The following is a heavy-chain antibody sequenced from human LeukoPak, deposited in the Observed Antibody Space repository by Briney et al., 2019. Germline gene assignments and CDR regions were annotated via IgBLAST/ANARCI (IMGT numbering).Heavy chain of an antibody. V-gene: IGHV1-69*13. J-gene: IGHJ6*03. Sequence: SVKVSCKASGGTFSSYAISWVRQAPGQGLEWMGGIIPIFGTANYAQKFQGRVTITADESTSTAYMELSSLRSEDTAVYYCAGTYYDFWSGYSHYYYYMYVWGKGTTVTVSS. D-gene: IGHD3-3*01. CDR2: IIPIFGTA. CDR3: AGTYYDFWSGYSHYYYYMYV. CDR1: GGTFSSYA.